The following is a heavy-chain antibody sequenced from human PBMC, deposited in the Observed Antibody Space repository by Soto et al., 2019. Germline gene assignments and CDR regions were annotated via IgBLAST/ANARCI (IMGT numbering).Heavy chain of an antibody. V-gene: IGHV1-3*01. J-gene: IGHJ1*01. CDR3: ARDRSYYDSSGYPGYFQH. D-gene: IGHD3-22*01. CDR2: INAGNGNT. CDR1: GYTFTSYA. Sequence: ASVKVSCKASGYTFTSYAMHWVRQAPGQRLEWMGWINAGNGNTKYSQKFQGRVTITRDTSASTAYMELSSLRSEDTAVYYCARDRSYYDSSGYPGYFQHWGQGTLVTVSS.